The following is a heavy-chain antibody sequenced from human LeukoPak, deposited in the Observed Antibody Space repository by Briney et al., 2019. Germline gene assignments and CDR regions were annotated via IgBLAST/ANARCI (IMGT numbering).Heavy chain of an antibody. V-gene: IGHV3-23*01. Sequence: GGSLRLSCAASGFTVSSNYMSWVRQAPGKGLEWVSAISGSGGSTYYADSVKGRFTISRDNSKNTLYLRMNSLRAEDTAVYYCTRDQTPYYWGQGTLVTVSS. J-gene: IGHJ4*02. CDR3: TRDQTPYY. CDR2: ISGSGGST. CDR1: GFTVSSNY.